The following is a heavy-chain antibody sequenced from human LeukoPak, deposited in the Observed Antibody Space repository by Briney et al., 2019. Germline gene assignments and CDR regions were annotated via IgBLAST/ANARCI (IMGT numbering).Heavy chain of an antibody. CDR3: AKENPVGSTNCFDY. CDR2: ISGSGGST. D-gene: IGHD1-26*01. J-gene: IGHJ4*02. Sequence: GGSLRLSCAASGFTFSSYAMSRVRQAPGKGLEWVSAISGSGGSTYYADSVKGRFTISRDNSKNTLYLQMNTLRAEDRAVYYCAKENPVGSTNCFDYWGQGTLVTVAS. V-gene: IGHV3-23*01. CDR1: GFTFSSYA.